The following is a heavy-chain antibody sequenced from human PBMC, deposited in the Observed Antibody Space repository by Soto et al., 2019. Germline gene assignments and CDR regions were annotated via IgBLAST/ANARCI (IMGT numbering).Heavy chain of an antibody. D-gene: IGHD2-8*01. Sequence: EVQLVESGGGLVQPGGSLRLSCAASGFTFSSYSINWVRQAPGKGLEWFSYITSDSSTISYADSVQARFTVYRDNAKNSLYLQMNSLRDEDSAVYYCARVGRGVYGMGVWGQGTSVTVSS. J-gene: IGHJ6*02. CDR3: ARVGRGVYGMGV. CDR1: GFTFSSYS. V-gene: IGHV3-48*02. CDR2: ITSDSSTI.